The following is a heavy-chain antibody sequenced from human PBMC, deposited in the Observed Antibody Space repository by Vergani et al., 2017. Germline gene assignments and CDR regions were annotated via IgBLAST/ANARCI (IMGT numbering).Heavy chain of an antibody. CDR1: GGTFSSYA. J-gene: IGHJ4*02. CDR2: IIPIFGTA. CDR3: GRDLYEGWELLGY. Sequence: QVQLVQSGAEVKKPGSSVKVSCKASGGTFSSYAISWVRQAPGQGLEWMGGIIPIFGTANYAETFQGRFTITADESTSTPYMELSSLVSEDTAVYYCGRDLYEGWELLGYWGQGTLVTVSS. D-gene: IGHD1-26*01. V-gene: IGHV1-69*01.